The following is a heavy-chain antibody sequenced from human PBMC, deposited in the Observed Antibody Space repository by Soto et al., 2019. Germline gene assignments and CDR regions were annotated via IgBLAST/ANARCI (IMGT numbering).Heavy chain of an antibody. Sequence: SGPTLVNPTQTLTLTCTFSGFSLSASGMCVTWIRQPPGKALEWPALIDWDDDKFYNTSLRPRLTISKDTSKNQVVLTMTNMDPVDTATYYCARIRRTRQATGYFRSDGLDVWGQGTTVTVS. CDR1: GFSLSASGMC. V-gene: IGHV2-70*01. CDR3: ARIRRTRQATGYFRSDGLDV. CDR2: IDWDDDK. J-gene: IGHJ6*02. D-gene: IGHD5-12*01.